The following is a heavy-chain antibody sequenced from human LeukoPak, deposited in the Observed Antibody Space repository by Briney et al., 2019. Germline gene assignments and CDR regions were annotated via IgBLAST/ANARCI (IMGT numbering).Heavy chain of an antibody. Sequence: PSETLSLTCAVYGGSFSGYYWSWIRQPPGKGLEWIGEINHSGSTNYNPSLKSRVTISVDTSKNQFSLKLSSVTAADTAVYYCARGGKYYGSGSYRGSLNDALDIWGQGTMVTVSS. D-gene: IGHD3-10*01. CDR2: INHSGST. J-gene: IGHJ3*02. CDR1: GGSFSGYY. V-gene: IGHV4-34*01. CDR3: ARGGKYYGSGSYRGSLNDALDI.